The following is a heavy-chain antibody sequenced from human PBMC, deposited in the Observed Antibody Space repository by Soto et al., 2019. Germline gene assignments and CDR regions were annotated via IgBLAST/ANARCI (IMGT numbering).Heavy chain of an antibody. Sequence: SETLSLTCAVSGYSISSGYYWGWIRQPPGKGLECVGSIFHSGATYDNPSLKSRVTITVDMPKNQYSLKSTSVTAAATAVYYCASPVLGNWGQGTLVTVSS. V-gene: IGHV4-38-2*01. CDR1: GYSISSGYY. CDR2: IFHSGAT. J-gene: IGHJ4*02. CDR3: ASPVLGN.